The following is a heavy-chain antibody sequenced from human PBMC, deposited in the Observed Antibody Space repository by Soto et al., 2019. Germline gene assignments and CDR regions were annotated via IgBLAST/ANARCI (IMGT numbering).Heavy chain of an antibody. D-gene: IGHD3-10*01. Sequence: SETLSLTCTVSGGSISSSSHHWGWIRQPPGKGLEWIGSIYHSGTTYYNPPLKSRVTISVDTSKNQFSLRLSSVTAADTAVYYCARVGGFGATTIDYWGQGTLVTVSS. CDR1: GGSISSSSHH. CDR2: IYHSGTT. V-gene: IGHV4-39*01. J-gene: IGHJ4*02. CDR3: ARVGGFGATTIDY.